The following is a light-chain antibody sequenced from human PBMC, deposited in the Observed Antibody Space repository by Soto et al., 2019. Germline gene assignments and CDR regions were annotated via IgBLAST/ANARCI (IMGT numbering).Light chain of an antibody. CDR1: SGHSNYA. CDR3: QTWGTGPWV. J-gene: IGLJ3*02. CDR2: LNTDGSH. Sequence: QPVLTQSPSPSASLGASVKLTCTLSSGHSNYAIAWHQQQPEKGPRYLMKLNTDGSHSTGDGIPDRFSGSSSGAERYLTISSLQSEDEADYYCQTWGTGPWVFGGGTKLTVL. V-gene: IGLV4-69*01.